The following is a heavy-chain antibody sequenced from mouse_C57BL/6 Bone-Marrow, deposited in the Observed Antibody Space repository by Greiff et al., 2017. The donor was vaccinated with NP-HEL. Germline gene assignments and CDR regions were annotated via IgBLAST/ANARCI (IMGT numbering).Heavy chain of an antibody. J-gene: IGHJ1*03. CDR2: IWSDGSS. V-gene: IGHV2-6*03. Sequence: VKLMESGPGLVAPSQSLSITCTASGFSLTSYGVHWVRQPPGKGLEWLVVIWSDGSSTYNSALISRLSISTDNSKRQVFLKMNSLQTDDTTMYYCARAYGYDGDWYFDVWGTGTTVTVSS. CDR1: GFSLTSYG. D-gene: IGHD2-2*01. CDR3: ARAYGYDGDWYFDV.